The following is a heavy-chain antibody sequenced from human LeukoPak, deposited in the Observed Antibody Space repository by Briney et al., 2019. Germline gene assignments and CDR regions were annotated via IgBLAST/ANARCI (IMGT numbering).Heavy chain of an antibody. D-gene: IGHD6-13*01. Sequence: KPSETLSLTCAVYGGSFSGYYWTWIRQPPGKGLEWIGEINHRRSTKYSPSLKSRVTISVDTSKNQFSLKLSSVTAADTAVYYCARRSIGSSWYAYWGQGTLVTVSS. CDR1: GGSFSGYY. CDR2: INHRRST. V-gene: IGHV4-34*01. CDR3: ARRSIGSSWYAY. J-gene: IGHJ4*02.